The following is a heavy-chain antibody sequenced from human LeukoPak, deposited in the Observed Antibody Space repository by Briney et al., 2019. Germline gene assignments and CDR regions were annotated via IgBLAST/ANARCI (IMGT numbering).Heavy chain of an antibody. J-gene: IGHJ4*02. CDR3: ERDQNWVVTANYFDY. D-gene: IGHD2-21*02. V-gene: IGHV3-48*04. CDR2: ISSSSSTI. CDR1: GFTFSSYS. Sequence: GGSLRLSSAASGFTFSSYSMNWVRRAPGKGLEWGSYISSSSSTIYYADSVKGRFTISRDNAKNSLYLRINSLRAEDTAVYYCERDQNWVVTANYFDYWGQGTLLTLP.